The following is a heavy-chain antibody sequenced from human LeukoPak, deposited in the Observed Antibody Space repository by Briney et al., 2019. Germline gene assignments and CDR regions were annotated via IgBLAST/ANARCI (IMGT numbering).Heavy chain of an antibody. Sequence: PSETLSLTCAVYGGSFSGHYWSWIRQVPGKGLEWIGEINHSGSTNYNPSLKSRVTISVDTSKNQFSLKLSSVTAADTAVYYCASFRAAAGTWSCWGQGTLVTVSS. CDR1: GGSFSGHY. V-gene: IGHV4-34*01. CDR2: INHSGST. D-gene: IGHD6-13*01. J-gene: IGHJ4*02. CDR3: ASFRAAAGTWSC.